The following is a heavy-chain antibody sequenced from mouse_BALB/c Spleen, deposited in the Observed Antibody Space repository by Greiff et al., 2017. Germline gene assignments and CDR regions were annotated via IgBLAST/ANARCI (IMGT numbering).Heavy chain of an antibody. CDR1: GFNIKDTY. J-gene: IGHJ4*01. CDR3: AYYDYDGDKAMDC. D-gene: IGHD2-4*01. Sequence: VQLQQSGAELVKPGASVKLSCTASGFNIKDTYMHWVKQRPEQGLEWIGRIDPANGNTKYDPKFQGKATITADTSSNTAYLQLSSLTSEDTAVYYCAYYDYDGDKAMDCWGQGTSVTVSS. V-gene: IGHV14-3*02. CDR2: IDPANGNT.